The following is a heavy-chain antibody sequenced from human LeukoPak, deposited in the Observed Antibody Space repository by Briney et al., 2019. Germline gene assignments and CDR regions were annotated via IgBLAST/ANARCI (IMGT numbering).Heavy chain of an antibody. Sequence: SETLSLTCTVSGGSINSYYWSWIRQPPGKGLEWIGYIYYTGSANYNPSLKSRVSISVDTSQNQFSLKLSSVTAADAAVYYCARAQYYYDTSGYYNDAFDIWGQGTMVTVSS. CDR3: ARAQYYYDTSGYYNDAFDI. V-gene: IGHV4-59*01. D-gene: IGHD3-22*01. CDR2: IYYTGSA. J-gene: IGHJ3*02. CDR1: GGSINSYY.